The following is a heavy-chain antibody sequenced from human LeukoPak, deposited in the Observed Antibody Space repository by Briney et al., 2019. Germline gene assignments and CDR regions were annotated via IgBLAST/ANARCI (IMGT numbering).Heavy chain of an antibody. D-gene: IGHD3-22*01. J-gene: IGHJ3*02. Sequence: GESLKISCKGSGYTFTKYWIGWVRQKPGKGLEWMGIIYPGDSDTRYGPSFQGQVTISADKSISTAYLQWSSLKASDTAMYYCARRAGNSGYFSDAFDIWAQGTMVTVSS. CDR2: IYPGDSDT. V-gene: IGHV5-51*01. CDR1: GYTFTKYW. CDR3: ARRAGNSGYFSDAFDI.